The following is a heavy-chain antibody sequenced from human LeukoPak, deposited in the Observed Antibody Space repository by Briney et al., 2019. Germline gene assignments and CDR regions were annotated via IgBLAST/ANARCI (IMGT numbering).Heavy chain of an antibody. J-gene: IGHJ3*02. CDR3: ARGLPRSYYDSSGYYSALDI. V-gene: IGHV1-46*01. CDR1: GYTFTSYY. D-gene: IGHD3-22*01. Sequence: ASVKVSCKASGYTFTSYYMHWVRQAPGQGLEWMGIINPSGGSTSYAQKFQGRVTMTRDTSTSTVYMELSSLRSEDTAVYYCARGLPRSYYDSSGYYSALDIWGQGTMVTVSS. CDR2: INPSGGST.